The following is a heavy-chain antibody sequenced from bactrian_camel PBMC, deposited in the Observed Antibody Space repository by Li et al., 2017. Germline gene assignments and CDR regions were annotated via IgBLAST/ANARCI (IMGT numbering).Heavy chain of an antibody. J-gene: IGHJ4*01. D-gene: IGHD8*01. CDR2: IRNSGGQT. CDR3: ASTPWIVRGYCRTARRLEPLFTF. CDR1: GYIFNKCK. V-gene: IGHV3-3*01. Sequence: QVQLVESGGGSVQAGGSLKLSCTGSGYIFNKCKMGWFRLPPGRAPAEREGIAAIRNSGGQTWYHDSVKGRFTISQDNAKNTVYLQMSNMQPEDTAMYYCASTPWIVRGYCRTARRLEPLFTFWGQGTQVTVS.